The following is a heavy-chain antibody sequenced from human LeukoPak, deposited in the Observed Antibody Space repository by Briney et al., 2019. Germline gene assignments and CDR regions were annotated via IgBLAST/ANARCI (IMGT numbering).Heavy chain of an antibody. CDR3: ARSRTDSSGYSDYFDY. V-gene: IGHV4-31*03. J-gene: IGHJ4*02. D-gene: IGHD3-22*01. CDR2: IYYSGST. CDR1: GGSISSGGYY. Sequence: SQTLSLTCTVSGGSISSGGYYWSWIRQHPGKGLEWIGYIYYSGSTYYNPSLKSRVTISVDTSKNQFSLKLSSVTAADTAVYYCARSRTDSSGYSDYFDYWGQGTLVTVSS.